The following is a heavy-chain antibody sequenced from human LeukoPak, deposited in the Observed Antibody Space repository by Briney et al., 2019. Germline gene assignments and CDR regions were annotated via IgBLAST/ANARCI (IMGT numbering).Heavy chain of an antibody. J-gene: IGHJ4*02. CDR2: IIPIFGTA. V-gene: IGHV1-69*01. CDR1: GGTFSSYA. CDR3: ASGYYDSSGYYYYDY. D-gene: IGHD3-22*01. Sequence: ASVKVSCKASGGTFSSYAISWVRQAPGQGLEWMGGIIPIFGTANYAQKFQGRVTITADESTSTAYMELSSLRSEDTAVYYCASGYYDSSGYYYYDYRGQGTLVTVSS.